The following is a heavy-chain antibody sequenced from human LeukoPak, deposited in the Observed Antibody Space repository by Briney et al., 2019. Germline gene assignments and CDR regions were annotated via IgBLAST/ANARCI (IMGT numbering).Heavy chain of an antibody. D-gene: IGHD2-2*02. Sequence: GRSLRLSCAASGFTFSTYWMHWVRQTPGKGLVWVSRINSDGSSTTYADSVRGRFTISRDNAKNTLYLQMNSLRAEDTALYYCTRTYCSSTSCYTELFDPWGQGTLVTVSS. J-gene: IGHJ5*02. V-gene: IGHV3-74*01. CDR2: INSDGSST. CDR3: TRTYCSSTSCYTELFDP. CDR1: GFTFSTYW.